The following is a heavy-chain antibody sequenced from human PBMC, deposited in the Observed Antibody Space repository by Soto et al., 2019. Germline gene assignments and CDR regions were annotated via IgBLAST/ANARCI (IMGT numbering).Heavy chain of an antibody. CDR2: MNPNSADT. V-gene: IGHV1-8*01. CDR1: GYSFTSYD. Sequence: ASVKVSCKASGYSFTSYDMNWVRQVPGQGPEWMGWMNPNSADTGYAQKFQGRMTMSRDMSTRTMYMELSGLTSEDTAVYYCARGGFLETQMDVWGRGTTVTVSS. J-gene: IGHJ6*04. CDR3: ARGGFLETQMDV.